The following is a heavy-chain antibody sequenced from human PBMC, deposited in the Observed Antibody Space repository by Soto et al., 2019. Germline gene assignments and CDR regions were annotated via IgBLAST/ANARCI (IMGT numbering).Heavy chain of an antibody. Sequence: QVQLVESGGGVVQPGRSLRLSCAASGFTFSSYAMHWVRQAPGKGLEWVAVISYDGSNKYYADSVKGRFTISRDNSKNPLYLQMNSLRAEDTGVYYCARPPPGWYSSRATLDYWGQGTLVTVSS. CDR2: ISYDGSNK. CDR1: GFTFSSYA. CDR3: ARPPPGWYSSRATLDY. D-gene: IGHD6-13*01. J-gene: IGHJ4*02. V-gene: IGHV3-30-3*01.